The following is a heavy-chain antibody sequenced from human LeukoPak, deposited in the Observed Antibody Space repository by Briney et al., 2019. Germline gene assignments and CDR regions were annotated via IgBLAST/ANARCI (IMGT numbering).Heavy chain of an antibody. D-gene: IGHD3-3*01. CDR1: GYTLTELS. Sequence: GASVKVSCKVSGYTLTELSMHWVRQAPGKWLEWMGGFDPEDGETIYAQKFQGRVTMTEDTSTDTAYMELSSLRAEDTAVYYCARDPKWSNYFDYWGQGTLVTVSS. CDR2: FDPEDGET. V-gene: IGHV1-24*01. CDR3: ARDPKWSNYFDY. J-gene: IGHJ4*02.